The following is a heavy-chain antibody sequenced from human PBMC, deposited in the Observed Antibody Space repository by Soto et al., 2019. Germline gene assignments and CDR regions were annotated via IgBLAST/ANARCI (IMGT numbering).Heavy chain of an antibody. D-gene: IGHD3-16*01. Sequence: EVQLLESGGGLVQPGGSLRLSCAASGFTFSSYAMSGVRQAPGKGLEWVSAISSSGGSTYYADSAKGRFTISRDNYKNTLYLQMKSLRAEDTAVYYCATDPYGGWQFAYNWFDPWGQGTLVTVSS. CDR1: GFTFSSYA. CDR3: ATDPYGGWQFAYNWFDP. J-gene: IGHJ5*02. CDR2: ISSSGGST. V-gene: IGHV3-23*01.